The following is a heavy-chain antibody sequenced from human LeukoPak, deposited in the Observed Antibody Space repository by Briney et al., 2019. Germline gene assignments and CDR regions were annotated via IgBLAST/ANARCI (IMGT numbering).Heavy chain of an antibody. CDR3: AALWDTRGGYFDY. CDR1: GFTFTSSA. Sequence: SVKVSCKASGFTFTSSAMQWVRQARGQRLEWIGWIVVGSGNTNYAQKFQERVTITRDMSTSTAYMELSSLRSEDTAVYYCAALWDTRGGYFDYWGQGTLVTVSS. CDR2: IVVGSGNT. V-gene: IGHV1-58*02. D-gene: IGHD3-10*01. J-gene: IGHJ4*02.